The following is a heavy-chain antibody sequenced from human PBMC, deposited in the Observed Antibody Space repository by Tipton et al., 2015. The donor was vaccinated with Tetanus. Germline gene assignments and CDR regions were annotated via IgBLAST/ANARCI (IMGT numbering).Heavy chain of an antibody. D-gene: IGHD2-2*01. CDR2: VLRSGSA. CDR1: GASISSIYS. J-gene: IGHJ4*02. CDR3: SRVACSSTSCYSPFFDY. Sequence: TLSLTCAVSGASISSIYSWSWIRQPQGKGLEWIGHVLRSGSADYNPSLKSLFNISLDRSETQISLMLTSVTAADTAVYYCSRVACSSTSCYSPFFDYWGPGSLVTVSS. V-gene: IGHV4-30-2*01.